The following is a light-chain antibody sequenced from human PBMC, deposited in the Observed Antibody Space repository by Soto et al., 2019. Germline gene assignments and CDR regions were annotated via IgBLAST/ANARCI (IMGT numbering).Light chain of an antibody. Sequence: EVVMTQYPATLSVNPGERETLSCRASQSVSSNLAWYQQKPGQAPTLVIYGASAKATGIPARFSGSGSGTELTITISGLQSQEFAVYCCQHYNHWPLTYSKWTKLDI. J-gene: IGKJ2*01. CDR2: GAS. V-gene: IGKV3-15*01. CDR3: QHYNHWPLT. CDR1: QSVSSN.